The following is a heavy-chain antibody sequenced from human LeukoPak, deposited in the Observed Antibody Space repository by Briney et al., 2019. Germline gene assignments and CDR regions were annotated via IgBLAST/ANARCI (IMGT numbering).Heavy chain of an antibody. Sequence: ASVKVSCKASGYTFTAYGISWVRQAPGRGPEWMGWISAYHGNTEYAQKFQGRVTMTTDTSTSTAYMELRSLRSDDTAVYYCARAHVNYDFWSGYSNWYFDLWGRGTLVTVSS. J-gene: IGHJ2*01. V-gene: IGHV1-18*01. CDR2: ISAYHGNT. CDR1: GYTFTAYG. D-gene: IGHD3-3*01. CDR3: ARAHVNYDFWSGYSNWYFDL.